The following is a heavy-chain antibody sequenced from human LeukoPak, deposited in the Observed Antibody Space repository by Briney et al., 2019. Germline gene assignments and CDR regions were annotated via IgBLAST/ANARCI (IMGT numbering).Heavy chain of an antibody. J-gene: IGHJ4*02. V-gene: IGHV3-74*01. D-gene: IGHD7-27*01. CDR3: ARDLSGRDDY. CDR2: INEDGSTK. Sequence: GGSLRLSCAASGFTFSTYWFHWVRQVPGKGLFWVSRINEDGSTKNYADSVRGRFAVSRDNAKNTLYLEMNSLRADDTAVYYCARDLSGRDDYWGQGALVTVSS. CDR1: GFTFSTYW.